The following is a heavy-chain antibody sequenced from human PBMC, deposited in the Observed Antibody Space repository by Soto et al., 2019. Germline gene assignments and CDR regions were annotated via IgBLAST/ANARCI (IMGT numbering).Heavy chain of an antibody. CDR1: GFTFISYG. V-gene: IGHV3-33*01. D-gene: IGHD4-17*01. Sequence: QVQLVESGGGVVQPGRSLRLSCAASGFTFISYGMHWVRQAPGKGLEWVAVIWYDGSNKYYADSVKGRFTISRDNRRNRLYLQRNSLRAEATRVYYCARDTGYGGYCVDCWGHGKLVTVSS. J-gene: IGHJ5*01. CDR2: IWYDGSNK. CDR3: ARDTGYGGYCVDC.